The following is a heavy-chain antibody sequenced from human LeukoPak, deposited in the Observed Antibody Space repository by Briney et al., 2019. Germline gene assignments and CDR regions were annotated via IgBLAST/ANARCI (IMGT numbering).Heavy chain of an antibody. CDR1: GFTFSNYW. CDR2: IRRDGSET. V-gene: IGHV3-7*01. J-gene: IGHJ3*02. CDR3: ARRGFGGVACDI. Sequence: GGSLTLSCAASGFTFSNYWMTSVRGAPGPGLEGVAKIRRDGSETHYADSVMGRFTIYRDNAKNSLYLHMNSLRAEDTAVYYCARRGFGGVACDIWGQGAMVTVSS. D-gene: IGHD3-10*01.